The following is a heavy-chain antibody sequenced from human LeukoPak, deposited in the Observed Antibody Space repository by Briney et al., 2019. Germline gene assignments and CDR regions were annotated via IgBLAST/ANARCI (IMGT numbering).Heavy chain of an antibody. CDR3: ASGYCTNDVCYTGGFDY. J-gene: IGHJ4*02. V-gene: IGHV3-30-3*01. D-gene: IGHD2-8*01. CDR1: GFTFSNYA. Sequence: PERSLRLSCAASGFTFSNYAMHWVRQAPGKGLEWVVVISYNGSSKYYADSVKGRFTISRDNSKNTVYLQMNSLRAEDSAVYYCASGYCTNDVCYTGGFDYWGQGTLVTVSS. CDR2: ISYNGSSK.